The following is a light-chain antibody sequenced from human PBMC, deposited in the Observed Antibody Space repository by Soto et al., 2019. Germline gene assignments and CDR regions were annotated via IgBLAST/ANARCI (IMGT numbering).Light chain of an antibody. Sequence: QSVLTQPPSVSGAPGQRVTISCTGSSSNIGAGYDVHWYQQPPGTAPKLLLYGNTNRPSGVPDQFSGSKSGTSASLAITGLQAEDEADYYCQSYDSSLSAWVFGGGTQLTVL. J-gene: IGLJ3*02. CDR3: QSYDSSLSAWV. CDR2: GNT. V-gene: IGLV1-40*01. CDR1: SSNIGAGYD.